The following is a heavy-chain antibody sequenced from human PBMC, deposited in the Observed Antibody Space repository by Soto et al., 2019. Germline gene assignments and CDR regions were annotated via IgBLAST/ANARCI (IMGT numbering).Heavy chain of an antibody. CDR2: ISGSGGST. Sequence: PGGSLRLSCAASGFTFSSYAMSWVRQAPGKGLEWVSAISGSGGSTYYADSVKGRFTISRDNSKNTLYLQMNSLRAEDTAVYYCARVTMIVVVADAFDIWGQGTMVTVSS. CDR1: GFTFSSYA. J-gene: IGHJ3*02. V-gene: IGHV3-23*01. CDR3: ARVTMIVVVADAFDI. D-gene: IGHD3-22*01.